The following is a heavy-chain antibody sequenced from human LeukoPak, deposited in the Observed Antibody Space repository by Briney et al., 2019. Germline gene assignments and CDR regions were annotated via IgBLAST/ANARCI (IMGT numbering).Heavy chain of an antibody. D-gene: IGHD3-10*01. CDR3: ARKVSMVRGVIGLFDP. CDR1: GVSFSGYY. CDR2: INHSGST. Sequence: SETLSLTCAVYGVSFSGYYWSWIRQPPGKGLEWIGEINHSGSTNYNPSLKSRVTISVDTSKNQFSLKLSSVTAADTAVYYCARKVSMVRGVIGLFDPWGQGTLVTVSS. V-gene: IGHV4-34*01. J-gene: IGHJ5*02.